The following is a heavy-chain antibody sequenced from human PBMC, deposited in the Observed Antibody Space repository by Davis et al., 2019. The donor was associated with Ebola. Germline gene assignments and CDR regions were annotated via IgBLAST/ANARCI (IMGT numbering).Heavy chain of an antibody. V-gene: IGHV3-53*01. CDR2: IYGGGST. D-gene: IGHD5-24*01. Sequence: GGSLRHSCAVSGFTVSSNYMSWVRQAPGKGLEWVSVIYGGGSTYYADSVKGRFTISRDNSKNTLYLQMNSLRAEDTAVYYCVKGGWQHYFDYWGQGTLVTVSS. CDR1: GFTVSSNY. CDR3: VKGGWQHYFDY. J-gene: IGHJ4*02.